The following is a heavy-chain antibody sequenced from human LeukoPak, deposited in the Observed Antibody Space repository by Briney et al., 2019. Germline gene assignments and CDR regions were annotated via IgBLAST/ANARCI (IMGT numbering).Heavy chain of an antibody. J-gene: IGHJ6*03. CDR1: GVTISSYY. V-gene: IGHV4-59*01. CDR2: LYYSGST. Sequence: NASETLSLTCTVSGVTISSYYWSWLRQPPGKGLEWIGNLYYSGSTNYNPSLKSRATITVDTSKTQFSLKLSPVTAADTAVYYCAGEASYDILTGYAYYRDVWGKGTTVTISS. D-gene: IGHD3-9*01. CDR3: AGEASYDILTGYAYYRDV.